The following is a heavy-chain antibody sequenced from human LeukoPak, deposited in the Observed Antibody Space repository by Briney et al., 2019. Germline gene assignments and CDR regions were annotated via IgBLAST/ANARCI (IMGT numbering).Heavy chain of an antibody. J-gene: IGHJ4*02. D-gene: IGHD3-9*01. V-gene: IGHV3-74*01. CDR3: ARDHNDWSQPIDY. CDR2: ISSDGSNT. CDR1: GFPLSSYW. Sequence: PGGSLRLSCVASGFPLSSYWMHWVRRVPGKGLVWVSHISSDGSNTNYADSVKGRFTISRDNAKNTLYLQMNSLRAEDTAVYYCARDHNDWSQPIDYCGQGTLVTVSS.